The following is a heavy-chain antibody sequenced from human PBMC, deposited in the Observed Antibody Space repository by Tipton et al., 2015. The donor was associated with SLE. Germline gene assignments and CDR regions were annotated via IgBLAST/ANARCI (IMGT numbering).Heavy chain of an antibody. CDR2: MNPNSGYT. CDR3: AREAAAMASDY. V-gene: IGHV1-8*01. J-gene: IGHJ4*02. D-gene: IGHD2-2*01. CDR1: GYTFTNYD. Sequence: SGPEVKKPGASVKVSCKASGYTFTNYDINWVRQATGQGLEWMGWMNPNSGYTGYAQKFQGRVTMTRNTSISTAYMELSSLKSEDTAVYYCAREAAAMASDYWGQGTLVTVSS.